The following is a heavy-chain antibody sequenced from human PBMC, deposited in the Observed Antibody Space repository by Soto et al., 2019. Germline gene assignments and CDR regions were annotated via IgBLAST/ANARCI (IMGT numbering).Heavy chain of an antibody. CDR1: GFSLSTDGVG. V-gene: IGHV2-5*01. CDR3: AHKSAYNFWSGYLDD. Sequence: SGPTLVNPTQTLTLTCTFSGFSLSTDGVGVGWIRQPPGKALEWVAIIYWNDDKRYSPSLKSRLTITKGTSENQVVLTMTNMEPVDTATYYFAHKSAYNFWSGYLDDWGQGTLVTVSS. CDR2: IYWNDDK. J-gene: IGHJ4*02. D-gene: IGHD3-3*01.